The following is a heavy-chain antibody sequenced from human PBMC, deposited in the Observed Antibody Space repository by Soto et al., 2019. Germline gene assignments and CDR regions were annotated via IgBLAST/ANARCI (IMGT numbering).Heavy chain of an antibody. CDR1: GFTLSSYS. J-gene: IGHJ4*02. D-gene: IGHD6-19*01. Sequence: EVQLVESGGGMVQPGGSLRVSCAASGFTLSSYSMHWVRQAPGKGLEWVSYISGSGGTIYYADSVKGRFTISRDNAKNSLSVQMNSLRDEDTAVYFCARETGLRSSGCFYYFDFWGQGTRVTVSS. CDR3: ARETGLRSSGCFYYFDF. V-gene: IGHV3-48*02. CDR2: ISGSGGTI.